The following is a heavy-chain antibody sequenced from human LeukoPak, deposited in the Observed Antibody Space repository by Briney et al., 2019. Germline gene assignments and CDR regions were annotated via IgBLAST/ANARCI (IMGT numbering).Heavy chain of an antibody. J-gene: IGHJ4*02. V-gene: IGHV4-59*01. CDR1: GGSISSYY. CDR3: ARVGDILTGRSIDY. CDR2: IYYSGST. Sequence: PSETLSLTCTVSGGSISSYYWSWIRQPPGKGPEWIGYIYYSGSTNYNPSLKSRVTISVDTSKNQFSLKLSSVTAADTAVYYCARVGDILTGRSIDYWGQGTLVTVSS. D-gene: IGHD3-9*01.